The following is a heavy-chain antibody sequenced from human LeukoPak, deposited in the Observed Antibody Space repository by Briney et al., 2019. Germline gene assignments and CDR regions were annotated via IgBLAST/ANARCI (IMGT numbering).Heavy chain of an antibody. CDR3: ARSGFGSGVSFDP. V-gene: IGHV1-2*02. D-gene: IGHD3-10*01. CDR1: GYTFTGYY. CDR2: INPNSGGT. Sequence: ASVKVSCKASGYTFTGYYMHWVRQAPGQGLEWMGWINPNSGGTNYAQKFQGRVTMTRDTSISTAYMELSSLTSEDTAIYYCARSGFGSGVSFDPWGQGTLVTVSS. J-gene: IGHJ5*02.